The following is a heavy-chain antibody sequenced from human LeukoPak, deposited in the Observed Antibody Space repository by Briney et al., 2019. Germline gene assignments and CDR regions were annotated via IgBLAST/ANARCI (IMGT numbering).Heavy chain of an antibody. V-gene: IGHV1-2*02. J-gene: IGHJ6*02. CDR2: INPNSGGT. D-gene: IGHD2-2*02. CDR1: GYTFTGYY. CDR3: ARDLCCSSTSCYTRFYYYGMDV. Sequence: ASVKVSCKASGYTFTGYYMHWVRQAPGQGLEWMGWINPNSGGTNYAQKFQGRVTMTRDTSISTAYMELSRLRSDDTAAYYCARDLCCSSTSCYTRFYYYGMDVWGQGTTVTVSS.